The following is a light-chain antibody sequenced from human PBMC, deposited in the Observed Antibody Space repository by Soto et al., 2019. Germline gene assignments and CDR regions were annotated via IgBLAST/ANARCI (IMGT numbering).Light chain of an antibody. J-gene: IGKJ1*01. CDR1: QSVSSY. CDR2: GAS. Sequence: EIVLTQSPATLSLSPGARAPLSCRASQSVSSYLAWYPQNPGQAPRLLIYGASSRATGIPDRFSGSGSGTDFTLTISRLEPEDFAVYYCQQYGGFGQGTKVDIK. CDR3: QQYGG. V-gene: IGKV3-20*01.